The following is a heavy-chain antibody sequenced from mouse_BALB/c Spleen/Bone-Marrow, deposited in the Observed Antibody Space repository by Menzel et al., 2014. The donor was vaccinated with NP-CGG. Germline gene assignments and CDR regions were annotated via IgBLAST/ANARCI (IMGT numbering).Heavy chain of an antibody. CDR1: GYTFTAYA. CDR2: ISTYSGNT. Sequence: QVTLKESGPELVRPGVSVKLSCKGSGYTFTAYAMHWVKQSHAKSLEWIGLISTYSGNTHYNQNFKGKATMTVDKSSSTAYMELARLTSEDSAIYYCARNFYGSSYFDYWGQGTTLTVSS. CDR3: ARNFYGSSYFDY. D-gene: IGHD1-1*01. J-gene: IGHJ2*01. V-gene: IGHV1-67*01.